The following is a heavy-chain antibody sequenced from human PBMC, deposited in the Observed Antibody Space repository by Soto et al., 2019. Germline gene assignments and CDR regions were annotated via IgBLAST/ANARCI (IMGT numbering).Heavy chain of an antibody. J-gene: IGHJ6*02. Sequence: SETLSLTCSVSGADINTYSWTWIRQPAGKGLEWIGRIYASASINYNPSLKGRVTLSVDTSTNQVSLRLASVTAADTAIYYCARDREAGYNFYYGMDVWGQGTTVTVSS. CDR2: IYASASI. CDR3: ARDREAGYNFYYGMDV. CDR1: GADINTYS. D-gene: IGHD6-19*01. V-gene: IGHV4-4*07.